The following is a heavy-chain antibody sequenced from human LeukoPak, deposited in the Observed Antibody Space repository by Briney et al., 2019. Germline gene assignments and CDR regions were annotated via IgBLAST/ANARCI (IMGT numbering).Heavy chain of an antibody. D-gene: IGHD5-18*01. CDR2: IYYSGST. CDR1: GGSISSSSYY. CDR3: ASLGLPGVTQNGY. V-gene: IGHV4-39*07. J-gene: IGHJ4*02. Sequence: SETLSLTCTVSGGSISSSSYYWGWIRQPPGKGLEWIGSIYYSGSTYYNPSLKSRVTISVDTSKNQFSLKLSSVTAADTAVYYCASLGLPGVTQNGYWGQGTLVTVSS.